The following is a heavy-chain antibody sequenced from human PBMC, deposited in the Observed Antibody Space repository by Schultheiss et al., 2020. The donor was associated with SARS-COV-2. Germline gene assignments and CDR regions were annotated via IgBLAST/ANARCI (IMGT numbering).Heavy chain of an antibody. D-gene: IGHD3-22*01. V-gene: IGHV3-72*01. Sequence: GGSLRLSCAASGFTFSSYAMSWVRQAPGKGLEWVGRTRNKANSYTTEYAASVKGRFTISRDDSKNSLYLQMNSLRAEDTAVYYCARDYVASGYYYDSSGYLDYWGQGTLVTVSS. CDR1: GFTFSSYA. J-gene: IGHJ4*02. CDR3: ARDYVASGYYYDSSGYLDY. CDR2: TRNKANSYTT.